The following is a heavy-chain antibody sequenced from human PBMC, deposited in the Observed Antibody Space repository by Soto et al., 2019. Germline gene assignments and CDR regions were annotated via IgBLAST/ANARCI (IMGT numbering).Heavy chain of an antibody. CDR3: ARQIYDSDTGPNFQYYFDS. CDR2: IDPSDSQT. Sequence: GESLKISCKGSGYSFAGYWITWVRQKPGKGLEWMGRIDPSDSQTYYSPSFRGHVTISVTKSTTTVFLQWNSLRASDTAMYYCARQIYDSDTGPNFQYYFDSWGQGTPVTVYS. CDR1: GYSFAGYW. J-gene: IGHJ4*02. D-gene: IGHD3-22*01. V-gene: IGHV5-10-1*01.